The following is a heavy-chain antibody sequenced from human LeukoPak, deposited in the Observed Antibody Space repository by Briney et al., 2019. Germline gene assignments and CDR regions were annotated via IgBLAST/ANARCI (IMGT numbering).Heavy chain of an antibody. CDR2: INPNSGGT. CDR3: AGSDYGDYGGTDY. J-gene: IGHJ4*02. Sequence: ASVKVSCKASGYTFTGYYMHWVRQAPGQGLEWMGWINPNSGGTNYAQKFQGRVTMTRDTSISTAYMELSRLRSDDTAVYYCAGSDYGDYGGTDYWGQGTLVTVSS. V-gene: IGHV1-2*02. D-gene: IGHD4-17*01. CDR1: GYTFTGYY.